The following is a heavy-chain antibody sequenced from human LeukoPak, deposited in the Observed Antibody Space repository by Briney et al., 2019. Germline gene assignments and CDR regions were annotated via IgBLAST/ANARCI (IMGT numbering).Heavy chain of an antibody. CDR1: GFTFSSYA. CDR3: AKGPYYYDSSGYISRSAFDI. J-gene: IGHJ3*02. CDR2: ISGSGGST. D-gene: IGHD3-22*01. V-gene: IGHV3-23*01. Sequence: GGSLRLSCAASGFTFSSYAMGWVRQAPGKGLEWVSAISGSGGSTYYADSVKGRFTISRDNSKNTLYLQMNSLRAEDTAVYYCAKGPYYYDSSGYISRSAFDIWGQGTMVTVSS.